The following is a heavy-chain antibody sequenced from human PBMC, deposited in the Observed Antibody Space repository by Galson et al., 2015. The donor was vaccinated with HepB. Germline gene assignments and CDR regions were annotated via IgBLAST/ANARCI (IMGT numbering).Heavy chain of an antibody. CDR1: GFTFSDFY. CDR3: ARAAGWFDP. D-gene: IGHD3-10*01. CDR2: ISGDGVTK. J-gene: IGHJ5*01. V-gene: IGHV3-11*01. Sequence: SLRLSCAASGFTFSDFYMCWLRQAPGKGPEWISYISGDGVTKKYADSVRGRFTIYRDNAKNSLFLQMYSLRAEDTAVYYCARAAGWFDPWGQGTLVTVS.